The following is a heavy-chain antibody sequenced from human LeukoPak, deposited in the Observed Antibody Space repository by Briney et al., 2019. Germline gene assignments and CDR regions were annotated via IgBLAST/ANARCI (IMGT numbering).Heavy chain of an antibody. Sequence: GGSLRLSCAASGFTFSSYWMSWVRQAPGKGLEWVANIKQDGSEKYYVDSVKGRFTISRDNAKNSLYLQMNSLRAEDTAVYYCAKDGGNYYDAGGSYLMRSYMDVWGKGTTVTVSS. V-gene: IGHV3-7*01. D-gene: IGHD3-22*01. J-gene: IGHJ6*03. CDR2: IKQDGSEK. CDR3: AKDGGNYYDAGGSYLMRSYMDV. CDR1: GFTFSSYW.